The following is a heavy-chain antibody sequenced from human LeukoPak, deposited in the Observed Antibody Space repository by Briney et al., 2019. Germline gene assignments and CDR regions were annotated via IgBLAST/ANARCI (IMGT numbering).Heavy chain of an antibody. CDR1: GGSISSSSYY. D-gene: IGHD2-21*01. CDR3: AGNSVADWYFDL. J-gene: IGHJ2*01. CDR2: IYYSGST. V-gene: IGHV4-39*01. Sequence: SWETLSLTCTVSGGSISSSSYYWGWIRQPPGKGLEWIGSIYYSGSTYNNPSLKSRVTISVDTSKHQFSLKLSSVTAADTAAYYCAGNSVADWYFDLWGRGTLVTVSS.